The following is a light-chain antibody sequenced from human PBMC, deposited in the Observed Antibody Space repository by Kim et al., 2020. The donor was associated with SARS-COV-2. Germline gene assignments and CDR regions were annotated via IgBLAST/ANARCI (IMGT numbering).Light chain of an antibody. Sequence: SSELTQDPAVSVALGQTVRITCQGDSLRSYYASWXQQKPGQAPVLVIYGKNNRPSGIPDRLSGSSSGNTASLTITGAQAEDEADYYCNSRDSSGNHVVFG. CDR1: SLRSYY. CDR3: NSRDSSGNHVV. V-gene: IGLV3-19*01. J-gene: IGLJ2*01. CDR2: GKN.